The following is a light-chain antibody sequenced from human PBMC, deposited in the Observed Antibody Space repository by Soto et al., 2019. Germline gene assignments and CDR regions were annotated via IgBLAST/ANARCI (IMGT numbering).Light chain of an antibody. J-gene: IGKJ2*01. Sequence: ETVLTQSPGTLSLSPGERVTLSCRASQSVRSNWLAWHQQKPGQVPRLLVYGASIRATGIPDRFSGSGSATDFTLTIGGLEPEDFAVYYCQQYGGSPYTFGQGTRLDIK. CDR2: GAS. CDR1: QSVRSNW. CDR3: QQYGGSPYT. V-gene: IGKV3-20*01.